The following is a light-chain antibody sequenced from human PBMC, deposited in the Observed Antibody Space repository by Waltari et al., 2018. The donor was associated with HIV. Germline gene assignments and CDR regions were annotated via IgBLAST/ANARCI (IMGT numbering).Light chain of an antibody. V-gene: IGKV1-NL1*01. CDR3: HQYFSDPFT. CDR2: GGY. Sequence: DVRMTQFPSSLSASVGDRVTITCRAPQDIGNSVSWYQQRPGKVPKLLVYGGYIRHRGVASRSTGSGSGTEYTLTISSLQPEDFATYYCHQYFSDPFTFGGGTKVEI. CDR1: QDIGNS. J-gene: IGKJ4*01.